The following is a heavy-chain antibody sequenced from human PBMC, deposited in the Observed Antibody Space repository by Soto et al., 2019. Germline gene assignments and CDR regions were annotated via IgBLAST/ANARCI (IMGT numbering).Heavy chain of an antibody. Sequence: GGSLRLSCAASGFTFSRFELHWVRQSPGKGLEWISYISSSGSTAYYASSVEGRFAISRDNANNSVYLQMDSLRAEDTALYYCTRAAWFPYLSFYWGQGALVTVSS. J-gene: IGHJ4*02. V-gene: IGHV3-48*03. D-gene: IGHD3-10*01. CDR1: GFTFSRFE. CDR3: TRAAWFPYLSFY. CDR2: ISSSGSTA.